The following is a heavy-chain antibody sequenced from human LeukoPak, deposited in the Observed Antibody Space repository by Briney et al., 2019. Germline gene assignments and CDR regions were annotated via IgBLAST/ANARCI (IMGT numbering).Heavy chain of an antibody. D-gene: IGHD3-22*01. V-gene: IGHV4-59*01. CDR2: IYYSGST. Sequence: PSETLSLTCTVSGGSISSYYWSWIRQPPGKGLEWIGYIYYSGSTNYNPSLKSRVTISVDTSKNQFSLRLSSVTAADTAVYYCARGLGDSSGLDYWGQGTLVTVSS. J-gene: IGHJ4*02. CDR1: GGSISSYY. CDR3: ARGLGDSSGLDY.